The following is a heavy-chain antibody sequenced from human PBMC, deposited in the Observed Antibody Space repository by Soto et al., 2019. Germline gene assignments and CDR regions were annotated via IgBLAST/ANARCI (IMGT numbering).Heavy chain of an antibody. J-gene: IGHJ4*02. D-gene: IGHD2-15*01. Sequence: EVQLVESGGGLVQPGGSLRLSCAASGFTFSSHWMSWVRQAPGKGLEWVANIKKDGSEKYYVDSVKGRFTISRDNAKNSLYLQMNSLRAEDTAVYYCATDVIVGAHPVYLDRAVTVDYWGQGTLVTVSS. CDR3: ATDVIVGAHPVYLDRAVTVDY. CDR2: IKKDGSEK. CDR1: GFTFSSHW. V-gene: IGHV3-7*01.